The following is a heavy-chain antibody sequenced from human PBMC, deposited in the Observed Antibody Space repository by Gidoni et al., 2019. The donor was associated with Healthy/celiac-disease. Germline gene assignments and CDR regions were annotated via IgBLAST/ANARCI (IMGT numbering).Heavy chain of an antibody. D-gene: IGHD3-22*01. CDR1: GFTFSSYA. CDR2: ISYDGSNK. Sequence: QVQLVASGGGVVQPGRSLRLSCAASGFTFSSYAMHWVRQAPGKGLEWVAVISYDGSNKYYADSVKGRFTISRDNSKNTLYLQMNSLRAEDTAVYYCARDHYYDSSGYSEYWGQGTLVTVSS. J-gene: IGHJ4*02. CDR3: ARDHYYDSSGYSEY. V-gene: IGHV3-30*01.